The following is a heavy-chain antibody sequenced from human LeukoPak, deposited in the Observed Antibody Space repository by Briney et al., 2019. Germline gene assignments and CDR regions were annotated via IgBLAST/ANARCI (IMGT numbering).Heavy chain of an antibody. Sequence: ASVKVSCKASGYTFTDYYMHWVRQAPGQGLEWMGWINPNSGGTNYAQKFQGRVTMTRDTSISTAYMELSRLRSDDTAVYYCAVGKDYYDVKAAFDIWGQGTMVTVSS. CDR3: AVGKDYYDVKAAFDI. D-gene: IGHD3-22*01. V-gene: IGHV1-2*02. CDR1: GYTFTDYY. J-gene: IGHJ3*02. CDR2: INPNSGGT.